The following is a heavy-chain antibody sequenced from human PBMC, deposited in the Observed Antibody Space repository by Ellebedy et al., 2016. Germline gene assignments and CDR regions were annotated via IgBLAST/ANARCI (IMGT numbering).Heavy chain of an antibody. CDR3: ARLPGSGGSDY. CDR2: ISSSSSTI. D-gene: IGHD3-10*01. CDR1: GFTFSSDS. J-gene: IGHJ4*02. Sequence: GGSLRLSCAASGFTFSSDSMNWVRQAPGKGLEWVSYISSSSSTIYYADSVKGRFTISRDNAKNTLYLQMNSLRAEDTAVYYCARLPGSGGSDYWGQGTLVTVSS. V-gene: IGHV3-48*01.